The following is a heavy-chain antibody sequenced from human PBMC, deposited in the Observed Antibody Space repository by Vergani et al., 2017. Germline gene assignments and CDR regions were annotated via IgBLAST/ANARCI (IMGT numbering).Heavy chain of an antibody. CDR2: INPNSGGT. J-gene: IGHJ4*02. Sequence: QVQLVQSGAEVKKPGASVKVSCKASGYTFTDYFMHWVRQAPGQGLEWMGWINPNSGGTNYAQQFQGRVTMTRDTSISTAYMELSNLKTDDTAVYYCAKVGTSANRDYFDYWGQGTLVNVSS. CDR3: AKVGTSANRDYFDY. V-gene: IGHV1-2*02. D-gene: IGHD2-2*01. CDR1: GYTFTDYF.